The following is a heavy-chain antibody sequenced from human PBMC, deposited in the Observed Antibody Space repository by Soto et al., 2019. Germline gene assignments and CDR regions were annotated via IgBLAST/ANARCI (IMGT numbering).Heavy chain of an antibody. CDR3: VRGAFTIFGVVTPYYYYYMDV. V-gene: IGHV1-8*01. D-gene: IGHD3-3*01. J-gene: IGHJ6*03. Sequence: ASVKVSCKASGYTFTSYDINWVRQATGQGLEWMGWMNPNSGNTGYAQKFQGRVTMTRNTSISTAYMELSSLRSEDTAVYYCVRGAFTIFGVVTPYYYYYMDVWGKGTTVTVSS. CDR2: MNPNSGNT. CDR1: GYTFTSYD.